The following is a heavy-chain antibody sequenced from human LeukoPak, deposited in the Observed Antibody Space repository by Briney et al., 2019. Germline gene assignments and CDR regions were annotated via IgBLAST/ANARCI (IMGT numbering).Heavy chain of an antibody. CDR1: GGTFSSYA. CDR2: IIPIFGTA. D-gene: IGHD2-21*01. Sequence: ASVKVSCKASGGTFSSYAISWVRQAPGQGREWMGGIIPIFGTANYAQKFQGRVTITADESTSTAYMELSSLRSEDTAVYYCARDRYRAYCGGDCYPDHYWGQGTLVTVSS. V-gene: IGHV1-69*13. CDR3: ARDRYRAYCGGDCYPDHY. J-gene: IGHJ4*02.